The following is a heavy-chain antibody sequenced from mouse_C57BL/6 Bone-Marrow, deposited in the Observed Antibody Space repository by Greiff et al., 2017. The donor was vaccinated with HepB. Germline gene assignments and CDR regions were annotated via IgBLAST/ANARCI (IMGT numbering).Heavy chain of an antibody. V-gene: IGHV7-1*01. D-gene: IGHD2-2*01. CDR2: SRNKANDYTT. J-gene: IGHJ1*03. CDR1: GFTFSDFY. CDR3: ARDAREHGYGYYWYFDV. Sequence: EVKLMESGGGLVQSGRSLRLSCATSGFTFSDFYMEWVRQAPGKGLEWIAASRNKANDYTTEYSASVKGRFIVSRDTSQSILYLQMNALRAEDTAIYYCARDAREHGYGYYWYFDVWGTGTTVTVSS.